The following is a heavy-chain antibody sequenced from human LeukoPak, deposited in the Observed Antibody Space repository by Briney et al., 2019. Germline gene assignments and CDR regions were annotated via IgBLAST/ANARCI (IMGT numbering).Heavy chain of an antibody. V-gene: IGHV1-18*01. Sequence: ASVKVSCKASGYTFTSYGISWVRQAPGQGLEWMGWISAYNGNTNYAQKLQGRVTMTTDTSTSTAYMELRSLRSEDTAVYYCARDSQNQWFGEAHYYYYYMDVWGKGTTVTVSS. CDR3: ARDSQNQWFGEAHYYYYYMDV. CDR1: GYTFTSYG. CDR2: ISAYNGNT. D-gene: IGHD3-10*01. J-gene: IGHJ6*03.